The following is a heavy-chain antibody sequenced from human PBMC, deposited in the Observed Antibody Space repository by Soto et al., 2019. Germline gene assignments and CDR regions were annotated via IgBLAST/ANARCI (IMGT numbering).Heavy chain of an antibody. J-gene: IGHJ5*02. CDR2: MNPNSGNT. CDR3: ARGVVYSSSWLPWFDP. CDR1: GYTFTSYD. D-gene: IGHD6-13*01. V-gene: IGHV1-8*01. Sequence: GASVKVSCKASGYTFTSYDINWVRQATGQGLEWMGWMNPNSGNTGYAQKFQGRVTMTRNTSISTAYMELSSLRSEDTAVYYCARGVVYSSSWLPWFDPWGQGTLVTVSS.